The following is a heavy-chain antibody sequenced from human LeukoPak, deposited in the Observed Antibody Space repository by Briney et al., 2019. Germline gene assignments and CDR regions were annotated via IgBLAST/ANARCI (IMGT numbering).Heavy chain of an antibody. CDR3: AREDGPTHLTGTLDY. D-gene: IGHD1-7*01. Sequence: GSSVKVSCKASGGTFSSYAISWVRQAPGQGLGWMGRIIPILGIANYAQKFQGRVTITADKSTSTAYMELSSLRSEDTAVYYCAREDGPTHLTGTLDYWGQGTLVTVSS. CDR1: GGTFSSYA. V-gene: IGHV1-69*04. CDR2: IIPILGIA. J-gene: IGHJ4*02.